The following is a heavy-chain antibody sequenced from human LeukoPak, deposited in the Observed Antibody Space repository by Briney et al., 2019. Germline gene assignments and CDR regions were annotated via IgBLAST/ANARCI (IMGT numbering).Heavy chain of an antibody. CDR3: AMGLSAAILGGFDY. CDR2: ITSSGTTT. V-gene: IGHV3-11*01. CDR1: GFSFNGYS. J-gene: IGHJ4*02. Sequence: GGSLRLSCAASGFSFNGYSISWIRQAPGKGLEWLSYITSSGTTTYYADSMMGRFTISRDNAKNSLYLQMNSLRAEDTAVYYCAMGLSAAILGGFDYWGQGTLVTVSS. D-gene: IGHD2-2*01.